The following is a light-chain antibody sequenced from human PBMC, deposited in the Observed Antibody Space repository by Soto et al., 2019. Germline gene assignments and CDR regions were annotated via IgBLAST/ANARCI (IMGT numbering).Light chain of an antibody. CDR1: QGINDY. J-gene: IGKJ4*01. V-gene: IGKV1-9*01. CDR2: AAS. CDR3: QQFNVYPLT. Sequence: DIQLTQSPSFLSASVGDRVTITCRASQGINDYLAWYQQKPGKAPKLLIYAASTLQSEVPSRFSGSASGTEFTLTISSLQPEDFATYYCQQFNVYPLTFGRGTKVEIK.